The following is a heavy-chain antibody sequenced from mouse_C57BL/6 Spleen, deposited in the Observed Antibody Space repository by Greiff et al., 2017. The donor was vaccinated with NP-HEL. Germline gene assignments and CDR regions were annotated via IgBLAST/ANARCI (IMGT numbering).Heavy chain of an antibody. V-gene: IGHV5-17*01. CDR2: ISSGSSTI. Sequence: EVQGVESGGGLVKPGGSLKLSCAASGFTFSDYGMHWVRQAPEKGLEWVAYISSGSSTIYYADTVKGRFTISRDNAKNTLFLQMTSLRSEDTAMYYCARILYDYDGYYYAMDYWGQGTSVTVSS. CDR1: GFTFSDYG. CDR3: ARILYDYDGYYYAMDY. D-gene: IGHD2-4*01. J-gene: IGHJ4*01.